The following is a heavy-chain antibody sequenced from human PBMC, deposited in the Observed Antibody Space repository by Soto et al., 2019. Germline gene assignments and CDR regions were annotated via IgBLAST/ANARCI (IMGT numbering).Heavy chain of an antibody. J-gene: IGHJ6*03. CDR1: GFTVSSYG. Sequence: PGGSLRLSCAASGFTVSSYGMHWVRQAPGKGLARVAVIWYDGSNKYYAASVKGRFTISRDNSKNTLYLQMNSLRAEDTAVYYCARAPKKYCSGGSCKTDYYYYMDVWGKGTTVTVSS. D-gene: IGHD2-15*01. V-gene: IGHV3-33*01. CDR3: ARAPKKYCSGGSCKTDYYYYMDV. CDR2: IWYDGSNK.